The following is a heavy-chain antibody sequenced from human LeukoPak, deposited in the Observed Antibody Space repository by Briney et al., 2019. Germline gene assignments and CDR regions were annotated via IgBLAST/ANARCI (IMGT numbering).Heavy chain of an antibody. CDR2: IFHFGSP. Sequence: SETLSLTCTVSGDSINNYYWNWIRQSPGKGLEWIGYIFHFGSPHYSPSLRSRVTISIDTSKNQFSLKLTSVTTADTAIYYCASSRRGYTSGWFFDYWGQGALVTVSS. J-gene: IGHJ4*02. CDR3: ASSRRGYTSGWFFDY. D-gene: IGHD6-13*01. CDR1: GDSINNYY. V-gene: IGHV4-59*01.